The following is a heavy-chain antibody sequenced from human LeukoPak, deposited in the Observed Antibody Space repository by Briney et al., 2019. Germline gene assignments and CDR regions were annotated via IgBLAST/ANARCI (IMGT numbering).Heavy chain of an antibody. D-gene: IGHD3-22*01. CDR1: GGSIRSGSHY. J-gene: IGHJ4*02. CDR2: IYYSGST. CDR3: AKRDDSGGNLVDL. Sequence: PSETLSLTCTVSGGSIRSGSHYWAWIRQPPGKGLEWIGNIYYSGSTYYNPSLENRVTISIDTSKNHFSLKLSPLSAADTSVYYCAKRDDSGGNLVDLWGQGTLVTVS. V-gene: IGHV4-39*02.